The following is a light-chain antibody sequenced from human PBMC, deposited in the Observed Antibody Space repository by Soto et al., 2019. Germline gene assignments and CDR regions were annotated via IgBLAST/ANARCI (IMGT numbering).Light chain of an antibody. CDR1: ENIGAW. CDR2: KAS. CDR3: QQYHTYSWT. J-gene: IGKJ1*01. Sequence: DIQITQSPSTLSSSVGDRVTITCRASENIGAWLAWYQQKPGKAPKLLIYKASSLESGVPSRFSGGGSGTEFTLTISSLQPDDFATYYCQQYHTYSWTFGQGTKVDIK. V-gene: IGKV1-5*03.